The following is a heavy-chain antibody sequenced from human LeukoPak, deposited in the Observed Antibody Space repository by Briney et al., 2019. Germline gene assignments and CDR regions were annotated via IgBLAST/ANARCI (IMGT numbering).Heavy chain of an antibody. CDR3: AIEDYIGPVDY. V-gene: IGHV3-7*02. J-gene: IGHJ4*02. CDR2: RKQDGSDK. Sequence: PGGSLTLSCAPSGFTFSTYWMTWVSQPPGKGLEWGANRKQDGSDKHYVDSVKGRFTISRDNGKNSLYLQMNSLRAEDTAVYYCAIEDYIGPVDYWGRGTLVTVSS. CDR1: GFTFSTYW. D-gene: IGHD4-11*01.